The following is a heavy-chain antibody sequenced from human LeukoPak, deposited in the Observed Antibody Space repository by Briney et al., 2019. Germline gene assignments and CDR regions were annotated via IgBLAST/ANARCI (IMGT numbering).Heavy chain of an antibody. CDR1: SYS. D-gene: IGHD6-19*01. J-gene: IGHJ4*02. CDR3: AREVYSSGWNPFDY. Sequence: SYSMNWVRQAPGKGLEWVSYISSSSSTIYYADSVKGRFTISRDNAKNSLYLQMNSLRAEDTAVYYCAREVYSSGWNPFDYWGQGTLVTVSS. V-gene: IGHV3-48*01. CDR2: ISSSSSTI.